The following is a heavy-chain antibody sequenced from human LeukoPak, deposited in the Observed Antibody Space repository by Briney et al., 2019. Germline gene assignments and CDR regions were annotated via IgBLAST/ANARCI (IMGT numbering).Heavy chain of an antibody. V-gene: IGHV1-3*03. CDR3: ATLVGATKSNYYYYMDV. D-gene: IGHD1-26*01. CDR2: INAGNGNT. Sequence: ASVKVSCKASGYTFTSYAMHWVRQAPGQRLEWMGWINAGNGNTKYSQEFQGRVTITRDTSASTAYMELSSLRSEDTAVYYCATLVGATKSNYYYYMDVWGKGTTVTISS. J-gene: IGHJ6*03. CDR1: GYTFTSYA.